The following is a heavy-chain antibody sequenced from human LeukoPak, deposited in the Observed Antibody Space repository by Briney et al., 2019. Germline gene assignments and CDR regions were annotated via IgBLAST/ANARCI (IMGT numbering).Heavy chain of an antibody. CDR1: GFTFSSYT. CDR3: ATKGTGLSDY. CDR2: ISISGGST. D-gene: IGHD1-1*01. V-gene: IGHV3-23*01. J-gene: IGHJ4*02. Sequence: PGGSLRLSCAASGFTFSSYTMSWVRQAPGKGLEWVSGISISGGSTYYADSVKGRFTISRDNSKNTLYLQMNGLSAEDTAAYYCATKGTGLSDYWGQGTLVTVSS.